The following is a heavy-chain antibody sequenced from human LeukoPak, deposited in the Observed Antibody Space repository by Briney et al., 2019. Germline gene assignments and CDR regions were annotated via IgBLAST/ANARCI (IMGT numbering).Heavy chain of an antibody. V-gene: IGHV4-59*12. Sequence: PSETLSLTCTVSGGSISSYYWSWIRQPPGKGLEWIGYIYYSGSTNYNPSLKSRVTISVDTSKNQFSLKLSSVTAADTAVYYCARTSFVGLDYWGQGTLVTVSS. CDR3: ARTSFVGLDY. J-gene: IGHJ4*02. CDR1: GGSISSYY. D-gene: IGHD2-21*01. CDR2: IYYSGST.